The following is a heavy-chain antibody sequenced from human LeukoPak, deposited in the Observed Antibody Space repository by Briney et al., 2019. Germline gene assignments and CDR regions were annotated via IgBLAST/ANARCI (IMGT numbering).Heavy chain of an antibody. CDR3: ARARQYSSSWYLY. CDR1: GYTFTCYD. CDR2: MNPNSGNT. V-gene: IGHV1-8*01. Sequence: ASVKVSCKASGYTFTCYDINWVRQATGQGLEWMGWMNPNSGNTGYAQKFQGRVTMTRNTSISTAYMELSSLRSEDTAVYYCARARQYSSSWYLYWGQGTLVTVSS. J-gene: IGHJ4*02. D-gene: IGHD6-13*01.